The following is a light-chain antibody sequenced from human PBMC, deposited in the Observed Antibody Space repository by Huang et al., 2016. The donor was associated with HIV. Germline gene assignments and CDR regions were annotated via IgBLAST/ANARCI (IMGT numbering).Light chain of an antibody. V-gene: IGKV1-33*01. CDR2: DAS. CDR3: QQYDQYPFT. CDR1: QDITNF. Sequence: DILMTQSPSSLSASVGDRVTITCQASQDITNFLNWYQQKPGKAPKVLMYDASTLERGVPSRFSGSGSGTDFSFTISSLQPEDIATYYCQQYDQYPFTFGGGTKVEI. J-gene: IGKJ4*01.